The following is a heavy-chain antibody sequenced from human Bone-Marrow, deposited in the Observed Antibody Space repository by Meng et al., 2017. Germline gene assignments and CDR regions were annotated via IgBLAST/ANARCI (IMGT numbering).Heavy chain of an antibody. V-gene: IGHV3-30*01. D-gene: IGHD6-13*01. CDR3: ARGYSISWYEGFFDY. Sequence: GESLKISCAASGFTFSSYAMHWVRQAPGKGLEWVAVISYDGSNKYYADSVKGRFTISRDNSKNTLYLQMNSLRAEDTAVYYCARGYSISWYEGFFDYWGQGTLVTVSS. CDR1: GFTFSSYA. CDR2: ISYDGSNK. J-gene: IGHJ4*02.